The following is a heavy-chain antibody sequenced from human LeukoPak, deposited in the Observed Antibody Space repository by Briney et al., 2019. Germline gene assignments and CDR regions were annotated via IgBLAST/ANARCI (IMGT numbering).Heavy chain of an antibody. D-gene: IGHD4-11*01. V-gene: IGHV4-59*08. CDR1: GGSISSYY. Sequence: PSETLSLTCTVSGGSISSYYWSWIRQPPGKGLEWIGYIYYSGSTNYNPSLKSRVTISVDTSKNQFSLKLSSVTAADTAVYYCARTDDYSNYGGWFDPWGQGTLVTVSS. CDR3: ARTDDYSNYGGWFDP. CDR2: IYYSGST. J-gene: IGHJ5*02.